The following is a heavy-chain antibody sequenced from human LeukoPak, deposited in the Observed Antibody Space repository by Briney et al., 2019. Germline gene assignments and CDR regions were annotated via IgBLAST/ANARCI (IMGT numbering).Heavy chain of an antibody. D-gene: IGHD6-13*01. V-gene: IGHV1-46*01. CDR3: ASGQLRIAAAGTQGLPTH. CDR2: INPSGGGA. Sequence: GASVKVSCKASGYTFISYYMHWVRQAPGQGLEWMGIINPSGGGAIYAQKFQGRVTMTRDTSTSTVYMELSSLSSDDTAVYYCASGQLRIAAAGTQGLPTHWGQGTLVTVSS. J-gene: IGHJ4*02. CDR1: GYTFISYY.